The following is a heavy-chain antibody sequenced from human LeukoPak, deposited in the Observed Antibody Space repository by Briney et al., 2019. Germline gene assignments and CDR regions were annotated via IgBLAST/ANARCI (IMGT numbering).Heavy chain of an antibody. CDR3: ARGVTGIDY. V-gene: IGHV4-61*02. Sequence: SETLSLTCTVSGGSISSGSYYWSWIRQPAGKGLEWIGRIYTSGSTNYNPSLKSRVTISVDTSKNQFSLKLSSVTAEDTAVYYCARGVTGIDYWGQGTLVTVSS. J-gene: IGHJ4*02. D-gene: IGHD1-20*01. CDR1: GGSISSGSYY. CDR2: IYTSGST.